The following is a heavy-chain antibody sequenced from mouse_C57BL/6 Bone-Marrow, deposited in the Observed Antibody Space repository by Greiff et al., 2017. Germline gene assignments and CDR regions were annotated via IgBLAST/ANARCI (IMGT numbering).Heavy chain of an antibody. CDR1: GYTFTGYW. CDR2: ILPGSGST. D-gene: IGHD1-1*01. J-gene: IGHJ2*01. Sequence: VQVVESGAELMKPGASVKLSCKATGYTFTGYWIEWVKQRPGHGLEWIGEILPGSGSTNYNEKFKGKATFTADTSSNTAYMQLSSLTTEDSAIYYCARTPPYYGSSYYFDYWGQGTTLTVSS. V-gene: IGHV1-9*01. CDR3: ARTPPYYGSSYYFDY.